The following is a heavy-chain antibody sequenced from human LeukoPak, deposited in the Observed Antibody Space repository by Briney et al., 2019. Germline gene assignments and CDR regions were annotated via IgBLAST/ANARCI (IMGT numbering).Heavy chain of an antibody. V-gene: IGHV3-23*01. CDR1: GFTFSSYA. CDR3: AKNPGIAAAASRTFDY. J-gene: IGHJ4*02. D-gene: IGHD6-13*01. Sequence: GGSLRLSCAASGFTFSSYAMSWVRQAPGKGLEWVSAISGSGSSTYYADSVKGRFTISRDNSKNTLYLQMNNLRAEDTAVYYCAKNPGIAAAASRTFDYWGQGTLVTVSS. CDR2: ISGSGSST.